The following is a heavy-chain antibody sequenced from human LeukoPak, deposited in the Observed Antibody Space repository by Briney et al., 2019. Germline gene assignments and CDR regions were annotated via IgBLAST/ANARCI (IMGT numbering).Heavy chain of an antibody. Sequence: SVKVSCKASGGTFSSYAISWVRQAPGQGLEWMGGIIPIFGTANYAQKFQGRVTITADESTSTAYMELSSLRSEDTAVYYCARVFAGQGYYYYYYMDVWGKGTTVTVSS. CDR1: GGTFSSYA. V-gene: IGHV1-69*13. CDR3: ARVFAGQGYYYYYYMDV. D-gene: IGHD2-21*01. CDR2: IIPIFGTA. J-gene: IGHJ6*03.